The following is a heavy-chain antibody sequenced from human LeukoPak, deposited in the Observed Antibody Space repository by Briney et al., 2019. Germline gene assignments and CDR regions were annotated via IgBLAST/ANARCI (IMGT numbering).Heavy chain of an antibody. CDR1: GFTLSGNV. D-gene: IGHD5-24*01. CDR3: ARENGGGSDY. J-gene: IGHJ4*02. CDR2: ITSDGGST. Sequence: GGSLRLSCAASGFTLSGNVMHWVRQAPGRGPESVSAITSDGGSTYYASSVKGRFTTSRDNSKNTLYLQMGSLRTEDMAVYYCARENGGGSDYWGQGTLVTVSS. V-gene: IGHV3-64*01.